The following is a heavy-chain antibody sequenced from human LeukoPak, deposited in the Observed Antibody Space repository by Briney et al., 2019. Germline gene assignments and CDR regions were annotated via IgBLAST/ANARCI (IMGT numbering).Heavy chain of an antibody. V-gene: IGHV4-39*07. D-gene: IGHD3-16*01. CDR2: IYYSGST. CDR1: GGSISSSSYY. J-gene: IGHJ5*02. CDR3: ARDLGRGTPGWFDP. Sequence: PSETLSLTCTVSGGSISSSSYYWGWIRQPPGKGLEWIGSIYYSGSTYYNPSLKSRVTISVDTSKNQFSLKLSSVTAADTAVYYCARDLGRGTPGWFDPWGQGTLVTVSS.